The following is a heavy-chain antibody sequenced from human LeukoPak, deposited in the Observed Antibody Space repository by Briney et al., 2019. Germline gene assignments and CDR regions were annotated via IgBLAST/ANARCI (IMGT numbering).Heavy chain of an antibody. CDR1: GFTFSDYY. D-gene: IGHD3-22*01. J-gene: IGHJ4*02. CDR2: ISGSGGST. Sequence: GGSLRLPCAASGFTFSDYYMSWIRQAPGKGLEWVAGISGSGGSTNFADSVKGRFTISRDNPRNTLYLQMNSLRAEDTAVYFCAKRAVVIRVILVGFHKEAYYFDSWGQGALVTVSS. CDR3: AKRAVVIRVILVGFHKEAYYFDS. V-gene: IGHV3-23*01.